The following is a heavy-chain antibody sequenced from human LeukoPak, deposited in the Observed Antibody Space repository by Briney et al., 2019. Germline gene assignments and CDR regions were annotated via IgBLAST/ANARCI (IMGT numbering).Heavy chain of an antibody. CDR1: GFTFSTYW. CDR3: TFSSYGDHVGVDAFGM. CDR2: INRDGTST. J-gene: IGHJ3*02. D-gene: IGHD4-17*01. V-gene: IGHV3-74*01. Sequence: PGGSLRLSCAASGFTFSTYWMHWVRQAPGKGLVWVSRINRDGTSTGYADSVKGRFTISRDNAKNTVYLQMNSLSAEDTSMYYCTFSSYGDHVGVDAFGMWGQGTMVTVSS.